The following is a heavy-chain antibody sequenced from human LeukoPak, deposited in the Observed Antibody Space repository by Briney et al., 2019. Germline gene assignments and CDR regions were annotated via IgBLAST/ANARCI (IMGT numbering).Heavy chain of an antibody. D-gene: IGHD3-22*01. Sequence: GGSLRLSCAASGFTFNSYAMDWVRQAPGKGLEWVSLITGSSDQTYYADSVKGRFTISRDSSKNTLYLQMNSLRADDTAVYYCATDRIYDSSGYYRFDYWGQGTLVTVSS. V-gene: IGHV3-23*01. CDR3: ATDRIYDSSGYYRFDY. CDR1: GFTFNSYA. J-gene: IGHJ4*02. CDR2: ITGSSDQT.